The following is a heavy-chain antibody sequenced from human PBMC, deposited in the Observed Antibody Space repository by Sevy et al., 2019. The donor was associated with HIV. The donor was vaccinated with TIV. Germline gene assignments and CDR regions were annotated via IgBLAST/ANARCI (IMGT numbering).Heavy chain of an antibody. CDR1: GFSITNAW. Sequence: GGSLRLSCAASGFSITNAWMRWVRQAPGEGLEWVGRIKSNHEGGTADYAAPVGGRFTISRDDSKNTLFLQLSSLKIEDTAVYYCTTDAGMTPWYALQHWGRGTLVTVSS. CDR2: IKSNHEGGTA. CDR3: TTDAGMTPWYALQH. D-gene: IGHD1-20*01. J-gene: IGHJ1*01. V-gene: IGHV3-15*01.